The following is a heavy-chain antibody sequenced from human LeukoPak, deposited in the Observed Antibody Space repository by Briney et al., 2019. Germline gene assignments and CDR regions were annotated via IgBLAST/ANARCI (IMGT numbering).Heavy chain of an antibody. D-gene: IGHD6-19*01. CDR3: AKDRGSGYLDY. J-gene: IGHJ4*02. CDR2: ISSDGSNE. V-gene: IGHV3-30*18. Sequence: SGGSLRLSCAASGFTFSSYGMHWVRQAPGKGLEWVAVISSDGSNEYYADSVRGRFTISRDNSENTLYLQMNSLRTEDTAVYYCAKDRGSGYLDYWGQGTLVTVSS. CDR1: GFTFSSYG.